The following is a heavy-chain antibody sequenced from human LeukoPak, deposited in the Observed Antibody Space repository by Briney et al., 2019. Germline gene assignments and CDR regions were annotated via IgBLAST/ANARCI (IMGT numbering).Heavy chain of an antibody. Sequence: PSETLSLTCTVSGGSISSYYWSWIRQPPGKGLEWIGYIYYSGSTNYNPSLKSRVTISVDTSKNQFSLKLSSVTAADTAVYYCGRVRDYYDGSGRQTQDAFEIWGQGKRVTVSS. V-gene: IGHV4-59*01. D-gene: IGHD3-22*01. CDR2: IYYSGST. CDR1: GGSISSYY. J-gene: IGHJ3*02. CDR3: GRVRDYYDGSGRQTQDAFEI.